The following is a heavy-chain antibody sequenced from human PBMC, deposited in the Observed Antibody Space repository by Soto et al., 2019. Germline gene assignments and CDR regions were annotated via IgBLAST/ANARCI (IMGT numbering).Heavy chain of an antibody. CDR2: IKQDGSDK. D-gene: IGHD3-10*01. Sequence: GGSLRLSCAASGFTFNIYWMSWVRQAPGKGLEWVANIKQDGSDKYYVDSVKGRFTISRDNTKNSLYLQMNSLRVDDTAVYYCARGGRPDIWGQGTMVTVSS. J-gene: IGHJ3*02. V-gene: IGHV3-7*01. CDR3: ARGGRPDI. CDR1: GFTFNIYW.